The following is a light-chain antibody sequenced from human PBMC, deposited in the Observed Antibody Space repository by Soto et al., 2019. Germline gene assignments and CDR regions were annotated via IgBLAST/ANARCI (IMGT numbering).Light chain of an antibody. V-gene: IGLV2-14*03. J-gene: IGLJ1*01. CDR3: SSYTSSFKLAV. CDR1: SSDVGGYNY. Sequence: QSVLTQPASVSGSPGQSITIFCTGTSSDVGGYNYVSWYQQQPGSAPKLMIYDVSSRPSGVSNRFSGSKSGNTASLTISGLQAEDEADYYCSSYTSSFKLAVFGSGTKVTVL. CDR2: DVS.